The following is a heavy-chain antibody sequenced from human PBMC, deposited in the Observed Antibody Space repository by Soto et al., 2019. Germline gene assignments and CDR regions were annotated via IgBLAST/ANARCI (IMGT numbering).Heavy chain of an antibody. CDR3: AREYCSSASCYGPDF. Sequence: QVQLVQSGAEVKMPGASVKVSCMASGYSLTSYGISWVRQAPGQGLEWMGWISGHDGNTKYTQKLQGRVTVTTDTSTSTAYMDLRSLRSDDTAVYYCAREYCSSASCYGPDFWGQGTLVTVSS. V-gene: IGHV1-18*01. J-gene: IGHJ4*02. CDR2: ISGHDGNT. D-gene: IGHD2-2*01. CDR1: GYSLTSYG.